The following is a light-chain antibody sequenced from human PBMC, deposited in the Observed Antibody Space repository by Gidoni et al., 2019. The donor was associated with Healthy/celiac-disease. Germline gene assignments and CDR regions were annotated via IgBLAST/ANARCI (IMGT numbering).Light chain of an antibody. J-gene: IGLJ1*01. CDR2: DVS. V-gene: IGLV2-14*03. CDR3: SSSLRGTTYV. Sequence: QSALTQPAPVSGSPGQSITISCTGTSSDAGGYNYDSEYQQHPGQSPKVMIYDVSHRPSGVYNRFSGSKSGNTASLTISGLQAEDEADYFCSSSLRGTTYVFGTGTKVTVL. CDR1: SSDAGGYNY.